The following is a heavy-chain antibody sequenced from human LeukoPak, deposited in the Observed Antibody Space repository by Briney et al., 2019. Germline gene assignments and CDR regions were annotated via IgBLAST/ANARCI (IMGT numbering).Heavy chain of an antibody. Sequence: SETLSLTCAVYGDTLNSYYWSWVRQPPGEGLEGIGEIYESETTKYHPSLKSRVAISMVPSKEQFSLRLSSLTAADTAVYFCARGAWATRLASWSLGTPVIVSS. V-gene: IGHV4-34*01. CDR1: GDTLNSYY. CDR2: IYESETT. CDR3: ARGAWATRLAS. J-gene: IGHJ4*02. D-gene: IGHD2-15*01.